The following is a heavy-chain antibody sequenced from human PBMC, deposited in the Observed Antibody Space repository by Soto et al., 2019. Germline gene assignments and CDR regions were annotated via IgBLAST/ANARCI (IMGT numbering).Heavy chain of an antibody. Sequence: GGALRLSCAASGFTFDDYTMHWVRQAPGKGLEWVGRTRNKANSYTTEYAASVKGRFTISRDDSKNSLYLQMNSLKTEDTAVYYCARGYDSSGYYYIDYWGQGTLVTVSS. CDR3: ARGYDSSGYYYIDY. V-gene: IGHV3-72*01. CDR2: TRNKANSYTT. D-gene: IGHD3-22*01. CDR1: GFTFDDYT. J-gene: IGHJ4*02.